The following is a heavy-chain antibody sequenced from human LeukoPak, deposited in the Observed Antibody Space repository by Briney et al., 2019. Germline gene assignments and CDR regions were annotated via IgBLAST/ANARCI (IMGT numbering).Heavy chain of an antibody. CDR1: GFPFTTYA. D-gene: IGHD4/OR15-4a*01. Sequence: GGSLRLSCAASGFPFTTYAMSWVRQAPGKGLEWVSSISSSSSYIYYADSVKGRFTISRDNAKNSLFLQMHSLRAEDTAVYYCATDDYGAFDYWGQGTLVTVSS. CDR3: ATDDYGAFDY. V-gene: IGHV3-21*01. CDR2: ISSSSSYI. J-gene: IGHJ4*02.